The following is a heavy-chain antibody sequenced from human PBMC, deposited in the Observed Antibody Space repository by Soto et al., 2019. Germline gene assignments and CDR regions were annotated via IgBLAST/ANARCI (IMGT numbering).Heavy chain of an antibody. V-gene: IGHV4-39*01. J-gene: IGHJ6*02. CDR3: ARGQFHSSGWYAYYYYGMDV. CDR1: GGSISSSSYY. Sequence: TSEILSLTCTVSGGSISSSSYYWGWIRHAPVKGLEWIGSIYYSGSTYYNPSLKSRVTISVDTSKNQFSLKLSSVTAADTAVYYCARGQFHSSGWYAYYYYGMDVWGQGTTVTVSS. CDR2: IYYSGST. D-gene: IGHD6-19*01.